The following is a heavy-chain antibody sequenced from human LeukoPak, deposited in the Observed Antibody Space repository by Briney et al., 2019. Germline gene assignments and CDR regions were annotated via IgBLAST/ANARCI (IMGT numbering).Heavy chain of an antibody. D-gene: IGHD5-24*01. V-gene: IGHV4-39*07. CDR3: AGKRWLQYFDY. CDR2: IHHRGTT. CDR1: GGSISTNTYY. J-gene: IGHJ4*02. Sequence: SETLSLTCIVSGGSISTNTYYWGWIRLPPGKGLEWIGEIHHRGTTYYNPSLRSRVTISVDTSKNQFSLKLSSVTAADTAVYYCAGKRWLQYFDYWGQGTLVTVSS.